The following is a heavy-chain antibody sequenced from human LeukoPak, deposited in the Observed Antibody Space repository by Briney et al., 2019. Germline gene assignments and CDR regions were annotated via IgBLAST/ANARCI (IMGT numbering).Heavy chain of an antibody. CDR3: ASVIADYGGEWFDP. CDR2: IYYSGST. CDR1: GGSISSGDYY. D-gene: IGHD4/OR15-4a*01. Sequence: SQALSLTCTVSGGSISSGDYYWSWIRQPPGKGLEWIGYIYYSGSTYYNPSLKSRVTISVDTSKNQFSLKLSSVTAADTAVYYCASVIADYGGEWFDPWGQGTLVTVSP. V-gene: IGHV4-30-4*01. J-gene: IGHJ5*02.